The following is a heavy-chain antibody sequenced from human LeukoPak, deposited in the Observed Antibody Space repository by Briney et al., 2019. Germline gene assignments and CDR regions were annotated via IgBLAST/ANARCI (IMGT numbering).Heavy chain of an antibody. CDR2: ISGSGGST. Sequence: GGSLRLSCAASGFTFSSYAMSWVRQAPGKGLEWVSAISGSGGSTYYADSVKVRFTISRDNSKNTLYLQMNSLRAEDTAVYYCAKDLSAGYSGYDTLYYFDYWGQGTLVTVSS. J-gene: IGHJ4*02. V-gene: IGHV3-23*01. D-gene: IGHD5-12*01. CDR1: GFTFSSYA. CDR3: AKDLSAGYSGYDTLYYFDY.